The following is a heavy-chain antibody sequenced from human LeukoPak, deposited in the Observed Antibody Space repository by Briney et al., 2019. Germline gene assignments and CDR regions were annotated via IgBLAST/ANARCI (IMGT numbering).Heavy chain of an antibody. D-gene: IGHD2-2*01. Sequence: GSLRLSCAASGFTFSSYAMSWVRQAPGKGLEWVSAISGSGGSTYYADSVKGRFTISRDNSENTLYLQMNSLRAEDTAVYYCAKGRGRSIVVVPAVPLDYWGQGTLVTVSS. V-gene: IGHV3-23*01. J-gene: IGHJ4*02. CDR3: AKGRGRSIVVVPAVPLDY. CDR1: GFTFSSYA. CDR2: ISGSGGST.